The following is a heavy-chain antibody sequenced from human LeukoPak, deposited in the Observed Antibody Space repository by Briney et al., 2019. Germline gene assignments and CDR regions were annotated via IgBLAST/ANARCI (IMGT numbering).Heavy chain of an antibody. V-gene: IGHV2-5*02. Sequence: SGPALVKPTKTLTLTCTFSGVSLSTSGLGVGWVRQPPGKALEWLALIYWDDDKRYSPSLKSRLTIAKDTSKNQVVLTMTSKDPVDTATYYCARSTGYCSSTTCGPGSYYYSMDVWGKGTTVTVSS. CDR2: IYWDDDK. J-gene: IGHJ6*03. CDR3: ARSTGYCSSTTCGPGSYYYSMDV. D-gene: IGHD2-2*01. CDR1: GVSLSTSGLG.